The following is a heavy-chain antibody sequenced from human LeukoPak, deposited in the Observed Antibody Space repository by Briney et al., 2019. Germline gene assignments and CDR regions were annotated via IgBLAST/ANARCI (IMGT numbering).Heavy chain of an antibody. Sequence: GGSLRLSCAASGFTFSSYAMHWVRQAPGKGLEWVAVISYDGSNKYYADSVKGRFTISRDNSKNTLYLQMNSLRAEDTAVYYCARDVAAAGSTDWYFDLWGRGTLVTVSS. J-gene: IGHJ2*01. CDR3: ARDVAAAGSTDWYFDL. CDR1: GFTFSSYA. D-gene: IGHD6-13*01. V-gene: IGHV3-30-3*01. CDR2: ISYDGSNK.